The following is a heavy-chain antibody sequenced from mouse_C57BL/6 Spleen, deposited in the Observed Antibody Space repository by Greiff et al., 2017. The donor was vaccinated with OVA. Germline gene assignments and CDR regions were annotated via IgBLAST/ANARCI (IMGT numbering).Heavy chain of an antibody. CDR2: IDPEDGDT. Sequence: VQLQQSGAELVRPGASVKLSCTASGFNIKDYYMHWVKQRPEQGLEWIGRIDPEDGDTEYAPKFQGKATMTADTSSNTAYLQLSSLTSEDTAVYYCTTGYYYGSSSPKVGYWGQGTTLTVSS. CDR3: TTGYYYGSSSPKVGY. J-gene: IGHJ2*01. V-gene: IGHV14-1*01. D-gene: IGHD1-1*01. CDR1: GFNIKDYY.